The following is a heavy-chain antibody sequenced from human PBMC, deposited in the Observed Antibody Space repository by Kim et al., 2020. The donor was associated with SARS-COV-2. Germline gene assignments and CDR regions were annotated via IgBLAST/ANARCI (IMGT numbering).Heavy chain of an antibody. D-gene: IGHD3-16*01. J-gene: IGHJ4*02. CDR1: GFSFSNYW. CDR2: IKYDESER. V-gene: IGHV3-7*01. CDR3: ARDVGGSFEN. Sequence: GGSLRLSCIASGFSFSNYWMAWVRQAPGKGPEWVANIKYDESERYYVDSVKGRFIISRDNGKRSLYLQMDSLRAEDTALYYCARDVGGSFENWGQGTLVT.